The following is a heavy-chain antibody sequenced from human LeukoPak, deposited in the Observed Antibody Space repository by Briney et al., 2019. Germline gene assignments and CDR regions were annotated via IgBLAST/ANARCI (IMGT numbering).Heavy chain of an antibody. CDR3: ARARYYGDPDAFDI. CDR1: GGSISSYY. D-gene: IGHD4-17*01. J-gene: IGHJ3*02. V-gene: IGHV4-4*07. CDR2: IYTSGST. Sequence: SETLSLTCTVFGGSISSYYWSWVRQPAGKGLEWIGRIYTSGSTNYNPSLKSRVTISVDKSKNLFSLNLSSVTAADTAVYYCARARYYGDPDAFDIWGQGTMVTVSS.